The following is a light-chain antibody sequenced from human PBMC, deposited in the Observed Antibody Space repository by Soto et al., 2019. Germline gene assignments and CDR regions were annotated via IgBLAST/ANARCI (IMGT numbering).Light chain of an antibody. Sequence: DIRMTQSPSTLSASVGDRVTITCRASQSFPSWLAWYQQRPGKAPSLLIYDASTLQSGVPSRFTGSGSRTQFTLTISSLHPDDFATYYCQQYHTYPWTFGQGTKVEI. CDR1: QSFPSW. CDR2: DAS. CDR3: QQYHTYPWT. J-gene: IGKJ1*01. V-gene: IGKV1-5*01.